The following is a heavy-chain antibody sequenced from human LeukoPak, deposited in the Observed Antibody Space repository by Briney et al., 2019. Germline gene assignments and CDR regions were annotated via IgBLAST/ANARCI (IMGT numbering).Heavy chain of an antibody. CDR3: AKDMSGDIVASTQGVGLFDI. CDR2: ISYDGSNK. Sequence: PGGSLRLSCSASGFTFSSYGMHWVRQAPGKGLEWVAVISYDGSNKYYADSVKGRFTISRDNSKNTLYLQMNSLRAEDTAVYYCAKDMSGDIVASTQGVGLFDIWGQGTMVTVSS. J-gene: IGHJ3*02. V-gene: IGHV3-30*18. D-gene: IGHD5-12*01. CDR1: GFTFSSYG.